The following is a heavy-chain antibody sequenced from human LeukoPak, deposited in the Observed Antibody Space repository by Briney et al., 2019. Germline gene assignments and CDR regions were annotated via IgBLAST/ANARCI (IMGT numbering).Heavy chain of an antibody. J-gene: IGHJ6*03. D-gene: IGHD2-2*01. Sequence: GASVKVSCKASGGTFSSYAISWVRQAPGQGLEWMGGIIPIFGTANYAQKFQGRVTITADESTSTAYMELSSLRSEDTAVYYCARGAVPAAIPYYYYMDVWGKGTTVTISS. V-gene: IGHV1-69*13. CDR1: GGTFSSYA. CDR2: IIPIFGTA. CDR3: ARGAVPAAIPYYYYMDV.